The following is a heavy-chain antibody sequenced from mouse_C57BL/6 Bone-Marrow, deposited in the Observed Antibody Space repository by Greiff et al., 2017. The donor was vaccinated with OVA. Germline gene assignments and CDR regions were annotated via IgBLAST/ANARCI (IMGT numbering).Heavy chain of an antibody. CDR1: GFNIKDYY. Sequence: EVQLQQSGAELVKPGASVKLSCTASGFNIKDYYMHWVKQRTEQGLEWIGRIDPEDGDTKYAPKFQGKATITADTSSNTAYLQLSSLTSEDTAVYYCARSTTVVGYYFDYWGQGTTLTVSS. V-gene: IGHV14-2*01. CDR2: IDPEDGDT. CDR3: ARSTTVVGYYFDY. D-gene: IGHD1-1*01. J-gene: IGHJ2*01.